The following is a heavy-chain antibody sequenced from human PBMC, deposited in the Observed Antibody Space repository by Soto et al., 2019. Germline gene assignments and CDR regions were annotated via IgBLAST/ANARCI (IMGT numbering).Heavy chain of an antibody. J-gene: IGHJ3*02. CDR1: GYTFTSYG. V-gene: IGHV1-18*01. Sequence: QVQLVQSGAEVKKPGASVKVSCKASGYTFTSYGISWVRQAPGQGLEWMGWISAYNGNTNNAQKLQRRVTMTTDTSTSTAYMERKSLRSDDTAVYYCARDRQIVGADAFDIWGQGTMVTVSS. CDR2: ISAYNGNT. D-gene: IGHD1-26*01. CDR3: ARDRQIVGADAFDI.